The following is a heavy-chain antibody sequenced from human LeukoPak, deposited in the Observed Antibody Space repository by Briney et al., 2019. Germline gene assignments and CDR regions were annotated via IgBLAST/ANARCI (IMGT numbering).Heavy chain of an antibody. V-gene: IGHV3-23*01. CDR1: GFTFSSYA. CDR3: AKDGYYYATLDY. CDR2: ISSSGGST. D-gene: IGHD3-10*01. Sequence: GGSPRLSCAASGFTFSSYAMTWVRQAPGKGLEWVSTISSSGGSTHYAVSVKGRFTISRDNSKNTLYLQMNSLRAEDTAVYYCAKDGYYYATLDYWGQGTLVTVSS. J-gene: IGHJ4*02.